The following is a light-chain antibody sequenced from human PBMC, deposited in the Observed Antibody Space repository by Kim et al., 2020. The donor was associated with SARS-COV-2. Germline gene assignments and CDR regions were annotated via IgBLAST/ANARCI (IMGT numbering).Light chain of an antibody. CDR2: GAS. J-gene: IGKJ2*03. CDR3: QQYGSSRS. CDR1: QSVSSSY. Sequence: SLSPGERATLSGRASQSVSSSYLAWYQQKPGQAPRLLIYGASSRATGIPDRFSGSGSGTDFTLTISRLEPEDFAVYYCQQYGSSRSFGQGTKLEI. V-gene: IGKV3-20*01.